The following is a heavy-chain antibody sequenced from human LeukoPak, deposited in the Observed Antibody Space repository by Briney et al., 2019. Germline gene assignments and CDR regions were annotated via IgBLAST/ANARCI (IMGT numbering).Heavy chain of an antibody. Sequence: GGALIRSCAASGFTFSSYSMNWVRQAPGKGLRWVSSISISSGYIQYADSVKGRFTISRDNAKNSLYLQMKSLRAEDTAVYYCARGPPDSSTRWGKGTLVTVSS. CDR1: GFTFSSYS. J-gene: IGHJ4*02. D-gene: IGHD6-13*01. CDR2: ISISSGYI. CDR3: ARGPPDSSTR. V-gene: IGHV3-21*01.